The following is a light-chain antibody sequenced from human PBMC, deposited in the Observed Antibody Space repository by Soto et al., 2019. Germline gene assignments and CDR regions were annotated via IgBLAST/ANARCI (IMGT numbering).Light chain of an antibody. Sequence: QSALTQPASVSGSPGQSITFSCTGTSSDVGSYDYVSWHQQHPGKAPKLIIYDVNNRPSGVPSRFSGSKSGNTASLIISGLQTEDEADYYCCAYSTSGTHVFGTGPKLTVL. CDR2: DVN. V-gene: IGLV2-14*03. CDR3: CAYSTSGTHV. CDR1: SSDVGSYDY. J-gene: IGLJ1*01.